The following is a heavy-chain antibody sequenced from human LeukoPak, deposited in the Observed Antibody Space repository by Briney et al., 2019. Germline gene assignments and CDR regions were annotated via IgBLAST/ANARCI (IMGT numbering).Heavy chain of an antibody. CDR3: ARAKYYYDSSGYSGAFDI. J-gene: IGHJ3*02. V-gene: IGHV1-69*01. CDR2: IIPIFGTA. Sequence: VASVKVSFKASGGTFSSYAISWVRQAPGQGLEWMGGIIPIFGTANYAQKFQGRVTITADESTSTAYMELSSLRSEDTAVYYCARAKYYYDSSGYSGAFDIWGQGTMVTVSS. D-gene: IGHD3-22*01. CDR1: GGTFSSYA.